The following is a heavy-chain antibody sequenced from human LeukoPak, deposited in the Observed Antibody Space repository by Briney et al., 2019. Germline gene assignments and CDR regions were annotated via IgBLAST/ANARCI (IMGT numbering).Heavy chain of an antibody. D-gene: IGHD2-2*01. V-gene: IGHV3-48*01. CDR2: ISSSSSTI. CDR3: ATSRSKYDAFDI. J-gene: IGHJ3*02. Sequence: GGSLRLSCAASGFTFSSYSMNWVRQAPGRGLEWVSYISSSSSTIYYADSVKGRFTISRDNAKNSLYLQMNSLRAEDTAVYYCATSRSKYDAFDIWGQGTMVTVSS. CDR1: GFTFSSYS.